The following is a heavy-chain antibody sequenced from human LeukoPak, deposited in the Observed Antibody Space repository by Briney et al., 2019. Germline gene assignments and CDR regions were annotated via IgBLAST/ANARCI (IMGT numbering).Heavy chain of an antibody. J-gene: IGHJ4*02. V-gene: IGHV1-69*13. CDR3: ATSRGQLWLNADY. CDR1: GGTFSNFA. D-gene: IGHD5-18*01. Sequence: SVKVSCKASGGTFSNFAISWVRQPPGQGLEWMGGIIPTFGTTNYAQKFQGRVTITADESTSTAYMELSSLRSEDTAVYYCATSRGQLWLNADYWGQGTLVTVSS. CDR2: IIPTFGTT.